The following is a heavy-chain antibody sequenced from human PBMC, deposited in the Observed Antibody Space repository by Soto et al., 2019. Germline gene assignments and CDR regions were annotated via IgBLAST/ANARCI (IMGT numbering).Heavy chain of an antibody. CDR1: GGSISSYY. D-gene: IGHD3-16*02. J-gene: IGHJ4*02. CDR3: ARHEEDYIWGSYRYVEY. Sequence: SETLSLTCTVSGGSISSYYWSWIRQPPGKGLEWIGYIYYSGSTNYNPSLKSRVTISVDTSKNQFSLKLSSVTAADTAVYYCARHEEDYIWGSYRYVEYWGQGTRVTVAS. V-gene: IGHV4-59*08. CDR2: IYYSGST.